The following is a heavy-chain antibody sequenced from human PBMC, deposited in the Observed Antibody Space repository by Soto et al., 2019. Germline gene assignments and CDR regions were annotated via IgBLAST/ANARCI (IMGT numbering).Heavy chain of an antibody. CDR3: ARGRAVSGSFYFDY. CDR1: GGSISSNY. CDR2: IHYTGST. D-gene: IGHD3-3*01. J-gene: IGHJ4*02. Sequence: SETLSLTCSVSGGSISSNYWNWIRQPPSKGPEWIGYIHYTGSTNQNPSLKSRVTISIDTSKNQFSLTLTSVTAADTAVYYCARGRAVSGSFYFDYWGQGALVTVSS. V-gene: IGHV4-59*01.